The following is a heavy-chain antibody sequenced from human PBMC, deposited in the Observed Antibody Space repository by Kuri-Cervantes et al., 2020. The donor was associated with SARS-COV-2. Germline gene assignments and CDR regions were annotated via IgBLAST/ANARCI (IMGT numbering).Heavy chain of an antibody. CDR1: GGSFSGYY. CDR3: ARRSPQSYYYGMDV. J-gene: IGHJ6*02. Sequence: SETLSLTCAVYGGSFSGYYWSWIRQPPGKGLEWIGEINHSGSTNYNPSLKSRVTISVDTSKNQFSLKLSSVTAADTAVYYCARRSPQSYYYGMDVWGQGTTVTVSS. V-gene: IGHV4-34*01. CDR2: INHSGST.